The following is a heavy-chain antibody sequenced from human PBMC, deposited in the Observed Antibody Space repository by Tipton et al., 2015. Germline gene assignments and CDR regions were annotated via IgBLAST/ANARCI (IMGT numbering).Heavy chain of an antibody. D-gene: IGHD2-2*03. CDR3: ARMDILGNWFDP. J-gene: IGHJ5*02. CDR1: GGSISNYY. CDR2: IYTSGRT. Sequence: TLSLTCTVPGGSISNYYWSWIRQPAGKGLEWIGRIYTSGRTKYNPSLKSRVTMSLDTSMNQFSLRLSSVAAADTAVYYCARMDILGNWFDPWGQGTLVTVSS. V-gene: IGHV4-4*07.